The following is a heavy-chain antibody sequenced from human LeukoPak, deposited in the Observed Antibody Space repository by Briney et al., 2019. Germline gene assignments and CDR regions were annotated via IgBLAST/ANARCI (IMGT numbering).Heavy chain of an antibody. CDR3: ARGTGSSWFDT. Sequence: GASVKVSSVASGYTFTAYYMHGVRQAPGQRVEWVCWININNGGTKNTQKLQSRVTMTRDTSISTAYMELSGLTSDDTAVYYCARGTGSSWFDTWGKGTLVTVSS. CDR1: GYTFTAYY. D-gene: IGHD2-8*02. J-gene: IGHJ5*02. V-gene: IGHV1-2*02. CDR2: ININNGGT.